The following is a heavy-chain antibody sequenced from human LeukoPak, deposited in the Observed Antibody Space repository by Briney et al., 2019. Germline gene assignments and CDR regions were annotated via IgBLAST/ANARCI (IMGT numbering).Heavy chain of an antibody. V-gene: IGHV3-9*03. CDR2: IGWNSGSI. CDR1: GFTFDDYA. CDR3: AKMGSGEMAGIDYSFDI. D-gene: IGHD6-19*01. J-gene: IGHJ3*02. Sequence: PGRSLRLSCAASGFTFDDYAMHWVRQAPGNGLEWVSGIGWNSGSIGYADSVKGRFTISRDNAKNSLYLPMNSLRAEDMALYYCAKMGSGEMAGIDYSFDIWGQGTMVTVSS.